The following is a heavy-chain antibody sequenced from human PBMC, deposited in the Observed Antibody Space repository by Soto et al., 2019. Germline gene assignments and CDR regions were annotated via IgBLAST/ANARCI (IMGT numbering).Heavy chain of an antibody. Sequence: QAQVVQSGAEVRKPGSSVKLSCKASEGTFNSYAIAWVRQAPGQGLEWMGGIIPYYNTLNYAQKFQDRVTITADDSTNTVDMELSSLRSDDTAVYFCASGASRWYPYVVDSWAQGTLVTVSS. CDR1: EGTFNSYA. CDR2: IIPYYNTL. V-gene: IGHV1-69*01. D-gene: IGHD6-13*01. CDR3: ASGASRWYPYVVDS. J-gene: IGHJ4*02.